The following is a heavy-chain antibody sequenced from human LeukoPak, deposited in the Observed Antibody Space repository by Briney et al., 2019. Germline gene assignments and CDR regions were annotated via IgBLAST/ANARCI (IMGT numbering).Heavy chain of an antibody. CDR3: ARVPLWFGELPHWYFDL. Sequence: SETLSLTCTVSGGSISSGGYYWSWIRQPPGKGLEWIGYIYYSGSTYYNPSLKSRVTISVDTSKNQFSLKLSSVTAADTAVYYCARVPLWFGELPHWYFDLWGRGTLVTVSS. J-gene: IGHJ2*01. CDR2: IYYSGST. CDR1: GGSISSGGYY. V-gene: IGHV4-30-4*08. D-gene: IGHD3-10*01.